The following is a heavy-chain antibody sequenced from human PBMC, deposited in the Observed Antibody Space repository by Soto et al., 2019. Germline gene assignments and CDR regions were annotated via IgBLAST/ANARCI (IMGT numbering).Heavy chain of an antibody. V-gene: IGHV3-23*01. D-gene: IGHD6-13*01. J-gene: IGHJ5*02. Sequence: EVQLLESGGGLVQPGGSLRLSCAASGFTFSSYAMSWVRQAPGKGLEWVSVISGSGGSTYYADSVKGRFTISRDNSKNTLYLQMNSQRAEDTAVYYCAKEDEGGAAARNWFDPWGQGTLVTVSS. CDR1: GFTFSSYA. CDR3: AKEDEGGAAARNWFDP. CDR2: ISGSGGST.